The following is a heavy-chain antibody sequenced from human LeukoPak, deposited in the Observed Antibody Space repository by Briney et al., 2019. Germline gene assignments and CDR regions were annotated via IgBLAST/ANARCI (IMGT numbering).Heavy chain of an antibody. CDR1: GYAFTGYY. J-gene: IGHJ4*02. CDR3: ARSYVYYYDSSGLPRPNFSTSFDY. D-gene: IGHD3-22*01. Sequence: ASVTVSCKASGYAFTGYYMHWVRQAPGQGLGWMGWINPNSGGTNYAQKFQGRVTMTRDTSISTAYMELSRLRSDDTAVYYCARSYVYYYDSSGLPRPNFSTSFDYWGQGTLVTVSS. V-gene: IGHV1-2*02. CDR2: INPNSGGT.